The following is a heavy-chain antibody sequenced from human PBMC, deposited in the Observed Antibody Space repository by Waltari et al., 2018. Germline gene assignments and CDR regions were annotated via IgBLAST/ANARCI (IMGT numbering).Heavy chain of an antibody. Sequence: QVQLQESGPGLVKPSETLSLTCTVSGYSISSGYYWGWIRQPPGKGLEWIGSIYHSGSTYYNPSLKSRVTISVDTSKNQFSLKLSSVTAADTAVYYCARGVRGYDFDYWGQGTLVTVSS. J-gene: IGHJ4*02. CDR1: GYSISSGYY. D-gene: IGHD5-12*01. V-gene: IGHV4-38-2*02. CDR2: IYHSGST. CDR3: ARGVRGYDFDY.